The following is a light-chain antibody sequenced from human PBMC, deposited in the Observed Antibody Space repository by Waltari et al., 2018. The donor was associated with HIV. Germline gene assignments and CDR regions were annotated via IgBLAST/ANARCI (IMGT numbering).Light chain of an antibody. CDR1: SATIGYYA. Sequence: QSVLAQPPSVSAAPGQRFTISCSGSSATIGYYAVNWYQEIPGKAPKLLIYQDDLKPTGVSDRFSSSKSGTSASLAISDLQFDDAGIYYCAGWDDSLNGGVFGGGTKLTVL. J-gene: IGLJ3*02. CDR2: QDD. V-gene: IGLV1-36*01. CDR3: AGWDDSLNGGV.